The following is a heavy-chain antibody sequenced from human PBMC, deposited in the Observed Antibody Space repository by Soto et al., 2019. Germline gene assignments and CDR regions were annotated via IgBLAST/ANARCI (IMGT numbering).Heavy chain of an antibody. CDR3: VRGSSPWRGMDY. J-gene: IGHJ4*02. CDR2: ICRDGSGT. CDR1: GFTFSTYC. Sequence: EVQLVESGGGLVQPGGSLRLSCAVSGFTFSTYCMHWVRQAPETGLVWVSRICRDGSGTDYADSVKGRFALSRDDARNSLYLQMNSLRVEDTAIYYCVRGSSPWRGMDYWGQGTLVTVPS. D-gene: IGHD6-13*01. V-gene: IGHV3-74*01.